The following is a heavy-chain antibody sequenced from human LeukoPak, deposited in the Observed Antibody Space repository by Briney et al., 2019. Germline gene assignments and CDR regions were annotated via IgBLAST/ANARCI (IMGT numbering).Heavy chain of an antibody. Sequence: ASVKVSCKTSGYTFTSSGITWVRQAPGQGLEWMGWIKGYNGDTAYAQMFQGRFSMTTDTSTSTSSMELSGLRSDDTAVYYCARSGHCSGSACYSEGIDFWGRGTLVTVSS. J-gene: IGHJ4*02. D-gene: IGHD2-21*01. CDR1: GYTFTSSG. CDR2: IKGYNGDT. V-gene: IGHV1-18*01. CDR3: ARSGHCSGSACYSEGIDF.